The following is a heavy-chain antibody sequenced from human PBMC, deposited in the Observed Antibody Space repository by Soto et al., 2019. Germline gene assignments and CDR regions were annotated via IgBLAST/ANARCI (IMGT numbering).Heavy chain of an antibody. CDR2: IVPLIGSA. V-gene: IGHV1-69*01. D-gene: IGHD6-13*01. CDR1: GGTFSSSA. Sequence: QVQLVQSGTEVKKPGSSVKVSCKASGGTFSSSAINWVRQAPGPGLEWMGGIVPLIGSANYAPKFQGRVTITADESTSTAYMELSSLRSEDTAIYYCAKDEKYSSSWYIGFWGQGTLVTVSS. CDR3: AKDEKYSSSWYIGF. J-gene: IGHJ4*02.